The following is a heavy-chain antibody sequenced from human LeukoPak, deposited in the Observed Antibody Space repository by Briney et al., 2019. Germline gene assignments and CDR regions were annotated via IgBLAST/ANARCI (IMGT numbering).Heavy chain of an antibody. CDR2: INHSGST. Sequence: SETLSLTCAVYGGSFSGYYWSWIRQPPGKGLEWIGEINHSGSTNYNPSLKSRVTISVDTSKNQFSLKLSSVTAADTAVYYCASQHVYWGQGTLVTVSS. J-gene: IGHJ4*02. CDR1: GGSFSGYY. CDR3: ASQHVY. V-gene: IGHV4-34*01.